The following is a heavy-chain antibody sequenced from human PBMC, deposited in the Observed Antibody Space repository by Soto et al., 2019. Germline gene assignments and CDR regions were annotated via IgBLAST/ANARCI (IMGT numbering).Heavy chain of an antibody. D-gene: IGHD6-13*01. CDR2: IWYDGSNK. V-gene: IGHV3-33*01. CDR1: GFTFSNYG. CDR3: ERAPQYSSSCID. Sequence: QVQLVESGGGVVQPGRSLRLSCAASGFTFSNYGMHWVRQAPGKGLEWVAVIWYDGSNKYYADSVKGRFTISRDNSKNALNLQKNRMRGEDTAVYYWERAPQYSSSCIDWGQGTLVTVSS. J-gene: IGHJ4*02.